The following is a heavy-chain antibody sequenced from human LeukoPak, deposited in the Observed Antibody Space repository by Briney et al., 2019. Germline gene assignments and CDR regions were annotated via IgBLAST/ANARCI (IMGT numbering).Heavy chain of an antibody. CDR2: ISGRSGST. J-gene: IGHJ4*02. D-gene: IGHD2-15*01. CDR1: GFTFSSYA. V-gene: IGHV3-23*01. CDR3: AKDRVVAATYYFDY. Sequence: PGGALRLSCAAPGFTFSSYAMSSVRQAPGKGLEGVSAISGRSGSTYYTDSAKGRFTISRDNSKNTLYLQMNRLRAEDTAVYYCAKDRVVAATYYFDYWGQGALVTVSS.